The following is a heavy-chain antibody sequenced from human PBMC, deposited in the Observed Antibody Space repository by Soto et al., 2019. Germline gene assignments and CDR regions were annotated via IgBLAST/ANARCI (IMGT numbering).Heavy chain of an antibody. Sequence: QVQLVQSGAEVKKPGASVKVSCNASVYTFTSYDLNWVRQATGPVLEWMGWMNTNSGNTGYAQKFQGRVTMTGNTSISTAYMELSSLRSEDTAVYYCARYAYYSDSSGPDYWGQGTLVTVSS. CDR2: MNTNSGNT. CDR3: ARYAYYSDSSGPDY. J-gene: IGHJ4*02. CDR1: VYTFTSYD. V-gene: IGHV1-8*01. D-gene: IGHD3-22*01.